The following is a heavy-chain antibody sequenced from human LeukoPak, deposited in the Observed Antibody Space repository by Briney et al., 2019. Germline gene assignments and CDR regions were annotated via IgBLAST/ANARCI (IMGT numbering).Heavy chain of an antibody. CDR3: AGYGFYPY. V-gene: IGHV3-69-1*01. D-gene: IGHD5-18*01. Sequence: TTGGSLRLSCAASGFTVSTYDMHWVRQAPGEGPEWIAYFGISGTIYYADSVRGRFTISRDSAKNSLHLEMNSPRVDDTAIYYCAGYGFYPYWGQGTPVTVSS. J-gene: IGHJ4*02. CDR1: GFTVSTYD. CDR2: FGISGTI.